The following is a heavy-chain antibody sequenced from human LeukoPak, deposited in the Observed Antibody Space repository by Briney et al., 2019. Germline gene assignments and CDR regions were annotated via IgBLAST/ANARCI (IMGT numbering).Heavy chain of an antibody. CDR3: ARTRWAARPPDPSYYYMDV. J-gene: IGHJ6*03. CDR2: IIPIFGTA. CDR1: GGTFSSYA. V-gene: IGHV1-69*06. D-gene: IGHD6-6*01. Sequence: SVKVSCKASGGTFSSYAISWVRQAPGQGLELMGGIIPIFGTANYAQKFQGRVTITADKSTSTAYTELSSLRSEDTAVYYCARTRWAARPPDPSYYYMDVWGKGTTVTVSS.